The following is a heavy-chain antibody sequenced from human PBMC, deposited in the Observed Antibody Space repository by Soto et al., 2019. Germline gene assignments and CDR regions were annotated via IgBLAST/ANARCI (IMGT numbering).Heavy chain of an antibody. CDR3: ARDLGAVAGLDY. CDR2: INPNSGGT. Sequence: SCKASGYTFTGYYMHWVRQAPGQGLEWMGWINPNSGGTNYAQKFQGWVTMTRDTSISTAYMELSRLRSDDTAVYYCARDLGAVAGLDYWGQGTLVTVSS. V-gene: IGHV1-2*04. J-gene: IGHJ4*02. CDR1: GYTFTGYY. D-gene: IGHD6-19*01.